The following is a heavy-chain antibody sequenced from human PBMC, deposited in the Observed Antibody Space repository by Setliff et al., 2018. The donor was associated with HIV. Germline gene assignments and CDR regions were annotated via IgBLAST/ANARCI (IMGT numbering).Heavy chain of an antibody. D-gene: IGHD3-10*01. Sequence: SETLSLTCTVSGGSISNYYWNWIRQPPGKGLEWIGYIYYTGSTNYDPSLKSRVTISLDTSKDQFSLKLSSVTAADTAIYYCARGDNYYYTSGTFHNGLDCFEFWGRGTMVTVS. J-gene: IGHJ3*01. CDR3: ARGDNYYYTSGTFHNGLDCFEF. CDR2: IYYTGST. CDR1: GGSISNYY. V-gene: IGHV4-59*01.